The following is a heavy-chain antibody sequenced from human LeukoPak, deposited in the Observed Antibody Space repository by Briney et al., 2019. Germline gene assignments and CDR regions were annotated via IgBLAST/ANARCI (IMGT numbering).Heavy chain of an antibody. D-gene: IGHD3-22*01. Sequence: PSETLSLTCSVSGGSISRYYWSWIRQPPGKGLEYIGYINYSGNTNYNPSLKSRVTISVDTSKNQFSLKLSSVTAADTAVYYCARLSGITMIVVLASDAFDIWGQGTMVTVSS. CDR2: INYSGNT. J-gene: IGHJ3*02. V-gene: IGHV4-59*01. CDR3: ARLSGITMIVVLASDAFDI. CDR1: GGSISRYY.